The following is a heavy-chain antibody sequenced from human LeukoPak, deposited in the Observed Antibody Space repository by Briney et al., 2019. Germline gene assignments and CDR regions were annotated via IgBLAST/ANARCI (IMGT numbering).Heavy chain of an antibody. Sequence: PSETLSLTCTVSNGSMTNNYWSWIRQPPGKGLEWIGYIYSSGSTIYNPSLKSRVTISIDTSKNQFSLKLISVTAEDTAVYYYWNWGQGTLVTVSS. D-gene: IGHD2-15*01. CDR2: IYSSGST. CDR1: NGSMTNNY. J-gene: IGHJ4*02. CDR3: WN. V-gene: IGHV4-59*01.